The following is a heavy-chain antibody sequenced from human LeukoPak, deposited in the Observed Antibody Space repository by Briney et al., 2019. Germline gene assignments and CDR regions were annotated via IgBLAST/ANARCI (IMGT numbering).Heavy chain of an antibody. D-gene: IGHD1-26*01. CDR1: GYSLSELS. J-gene: IGHJ5*01. V-gene: IGHV1-24*01. Sequence: ASVKVSCKVSGYSLSELSMHWVRQAPGQGLEWMGGFDPGDDETIYAQKFQGSVTMTEGTSTDTAYLELSSLRSEDTAVYFCATEKDLLLDSWGQGTPVTVSS. CDR2: FDPGDDET. CDR3: ATEKDLLLDS.